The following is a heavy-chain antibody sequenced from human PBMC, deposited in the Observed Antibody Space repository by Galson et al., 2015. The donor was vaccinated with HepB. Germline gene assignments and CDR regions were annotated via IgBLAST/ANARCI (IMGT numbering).Heavy chain of an antibody. V-gene: IGHV3-74*01. CDR1: GFTFSNFW. J-gene: IGHJ3*01. CDR3: ARGHSGLRV. CDR2: INIDGSST. Sequence: SLRLSCAASGFTFSNFWMNWVRQAPGKGPVWVSRINIDGSSTTYGDSVRGRFTISRDNAKNTLYLQMNSLRAEDTAVYNCARGHSGLRVWGQGTMVTVSS. D-gene: IGHD5-12*01.